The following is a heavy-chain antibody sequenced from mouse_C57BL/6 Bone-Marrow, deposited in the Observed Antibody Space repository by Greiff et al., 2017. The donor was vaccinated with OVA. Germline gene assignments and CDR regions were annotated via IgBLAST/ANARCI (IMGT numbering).Heavy chain of an antibody. Sequence: QVQLQQSGPELVKPGASVKISCKASGYAFSSSWMNWVKQRPGKGLEWIGRIYPGDGDTNYNGKFKGKATLTADKSSSTAYMQLSSLTSEDSAVYFCARGGGTTDDFDYWGQGTTLTVSS. CDR2: IYPGDGDT. D-gene: IGHD1-1*01. CDR3: ARGGGTTDDFDY. V-gene: IGHV1-82*01. CDR1: GYAFSSSW. J-gene: IGHJ2*01.